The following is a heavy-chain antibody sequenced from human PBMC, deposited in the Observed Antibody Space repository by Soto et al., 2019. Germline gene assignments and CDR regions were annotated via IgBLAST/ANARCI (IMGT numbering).Heavy chain of an antibody. V-gene: IGHV4-31*03. D-gene: IGHD3-9*01. Sequence: QVQLQESGPGLVKPSQTLSLTCTVSGGSISSGGYYWSWIRQHPGKGLEWIGYIYYSGSTYYNPSLKGRVTISVDTSKNQFSLKLSSVTAADTAVYYCARDILTGPLSETDWFDPWGQGTLVTVSS. CDR1: GGSISSGGYY. CDR2: IYYSGST. J-gene: IGHJ5*02. CDR3: ARDILTGPLSETDWFDP.